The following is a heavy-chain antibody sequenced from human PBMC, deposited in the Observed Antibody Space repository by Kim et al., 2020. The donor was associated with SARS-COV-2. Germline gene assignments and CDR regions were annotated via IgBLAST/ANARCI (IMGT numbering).Heavy chain of an antibody. D-gene: IGHD6-13*01. Sequence: SETLSLTCTVSGGSIRSGDYYWSWIRQPPGKGLEWIGYIYYSGSTYYNPSLKSRVTISVDTSKNQFSLKLSSVTAADTAMYFCARDSAAGDTPYYYYGLDVWGQGTTVIVSS. CDR1: GGSIRSGDYY. CDR2: IYYSGST. CDR3: ARDSAAGDTPYYYYGLDV. J-gene: IGHJ6*02. V-gene: IGHV4-30-4*01.